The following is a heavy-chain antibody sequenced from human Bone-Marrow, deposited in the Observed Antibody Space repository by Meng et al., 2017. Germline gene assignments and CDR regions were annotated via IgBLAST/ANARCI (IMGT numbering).Heavy chain of an antibody. V-gene: IGHV3-30*04. CDR3: AREGDSSGPNFHY. CDR2: ISYDGSNK. CDR1: GFTFSSYA. J-gene: IGHJ4*02. Sequence: QVQRVESGGGVVHAGRSLRLACAASGFTFSSYAMHWVRQAPGKGLEWVEVISYDGSNKYYADSVKGRFTISRDNSKNTLYLQMNSLRAEDTAVYYCAREGDSSGPNFHYWGQGTLVTVSS. D-gene: IGHD6-19*01.